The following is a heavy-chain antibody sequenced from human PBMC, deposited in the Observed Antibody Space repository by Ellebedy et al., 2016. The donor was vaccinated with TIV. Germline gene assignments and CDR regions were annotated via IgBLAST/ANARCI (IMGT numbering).Heavy chain of an antibody. V-gene: IGHV1-69*05. D-gene: IGHD6-25*01. CDR2: IIPIFGTA. J-gene: IGHJ4*02. CDR3: ALGIGAGNPFDY. Sequence: SVKVSXXASGGTFSSYAISWVRQAPGQGLEWMGGIIPIFGTANYAQKLQGRVTMTTDTSTSTAYMELRSLRSDDTAVYYCALGIGAGNPFDYWGQGTLVTVSS. CDR1: GGTFSSYA.